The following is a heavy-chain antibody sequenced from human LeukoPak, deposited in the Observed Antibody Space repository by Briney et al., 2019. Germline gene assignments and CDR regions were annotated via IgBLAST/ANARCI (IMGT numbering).Heavy chain of an antibody. J-gene: IGHJ3*02. D-gene: IGHD3-10*01. CDR1: GGSINSYY. V-gene: IGHV4-59*01. Sequence: SETLSLTCTVSGGSINSYYWSWIRQPPGKGLEWIGYIYYSGSTNYNPSLKSRVTISVDTSKNRFSLKLSSVTAADTAVYYCARELPDDAFDIWGQGTMVTVSS. CDR2: IYYSGST. CDR3: ARELPDDAFDI.